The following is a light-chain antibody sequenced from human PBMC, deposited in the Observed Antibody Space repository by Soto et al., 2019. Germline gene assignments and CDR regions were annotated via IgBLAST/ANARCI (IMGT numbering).Light chain of an antibody. Sequence: AIRMTQSPSSLSASTGDRVTITCRASQGISSYLAWYQQKPGKAPKLLIYAASNLQSGVPSRFSGSGSGTDFTLTISCLQSEDFATYYCQQYYSYRWTFGQGTKVEIK. V-gene: IGKV1-8*01. CDR1: QGISSY. CDR3: QQYYSYRWT. CDR2: AAS. J-gene: IGKJ1*01.